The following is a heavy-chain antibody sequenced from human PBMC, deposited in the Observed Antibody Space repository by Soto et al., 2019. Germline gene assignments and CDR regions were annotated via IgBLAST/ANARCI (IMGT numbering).Heavy chain of an antibody. D-gene: IGHD3-22*01. Sequence: EVQLLESGGGVVQPGGSLRLSCAGSGFTFSSYALNWVRQAPGKGREGVSAITGTGSTTYYADSVKGRFTISRDNSKDTMYLQMSSLRAEDTAVYYCAKNVWGGYFDKTYYFDYWGQGSLVTVSS. CDR2: ITGTGSTT. J-gene: IGHJ4*02. CDR1: GFTFSSYA. CDR3: AKNVWGGYFDKTYYFDY. V-gene: IGHV3-23*01.